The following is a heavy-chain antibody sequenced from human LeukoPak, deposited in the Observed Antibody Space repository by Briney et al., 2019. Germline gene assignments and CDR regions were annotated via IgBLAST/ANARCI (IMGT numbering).Heavy chain of an antibody. J-gene: IGHJ5*02. CDR3: ARRRTGWGSGSYVIWFDP. V-gene: IGHV4-34*01. CDR1: GGSISSYY. D-gene: IGHD3-10*01. CDR2: INHSGST. Sequence: PSETLSLTCTVSGGSISSYYWSWIRQPPGKGLEWIGEINHSGSTNYNPSLKSRVTISVDTSKNQFSLKLSSVTAADTAVYYCARRRTGWGSGSYVIWFDPWGQGTLVTVSS.